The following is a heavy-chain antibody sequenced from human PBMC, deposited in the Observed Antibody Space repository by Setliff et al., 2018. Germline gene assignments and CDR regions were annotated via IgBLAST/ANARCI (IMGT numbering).Heavy chain of an antibody. Sequence: ASVKVSCKTSGYSFTSHYVHWVRQAPGQGLEWMGIINPGGLTSSSTQKFEGRVTMTRDTSTSTVYMELNSLTSDATAVYYCARAGLAAAGRKGVFDHWGQGTLVTVSS. CDR2: INPGGLTS. D-gene: IGHD6-25*01. J-gene: IGHJ4*02. CDR3: ARAGLAAAGRKGVFDH. V-gene: IGHV1-46*01. CDR1: GYSFTSHY.